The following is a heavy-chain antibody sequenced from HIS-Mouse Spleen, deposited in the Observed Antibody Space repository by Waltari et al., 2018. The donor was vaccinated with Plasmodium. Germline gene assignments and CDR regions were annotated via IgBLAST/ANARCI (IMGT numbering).Heavy chain of an antibody. D-gene: IGHD6-6*01. CDR3: ARRLRGDSSSSWYFDL. CDR1: GYSFTSYW. Sequence: EVQLVQSGAEVKKPGESLKISCKGSGYSFTSYWIGWVRQMPGKGLEWMGIIYPVDSDTRYSPSFQGQVTISADKSISTAYLQWSSLKASDTARYYCARRLRGDSSSSWYFDLWGRGTLVTVSS. J-gene: IGHJ2*01. V-gene: IGHV5-51*03. CDR2: IYPVDSDT.